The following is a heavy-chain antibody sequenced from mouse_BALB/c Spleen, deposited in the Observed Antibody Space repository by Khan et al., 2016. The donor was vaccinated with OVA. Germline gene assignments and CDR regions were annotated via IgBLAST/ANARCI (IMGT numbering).Heavy chain of an antibody. CDR3: AITGYAMDY. D-gene: IGHD4-1*01. J-gene: IGHJ4*01. CDR1: GDSITSGY. CDR2: ISYSGST. V-gene: IGHV3-8*02. Sequence: VQLKQSGPSLVKPSQTLSLTCSVTGDSITSGYWNWIRKFPGNKLEYMGYISYSGSTYYNPSLKSRISITRDTSKNQYYLKLNSVTNEDTATDYCAITGYAMDYWGQGTSVTVSS.